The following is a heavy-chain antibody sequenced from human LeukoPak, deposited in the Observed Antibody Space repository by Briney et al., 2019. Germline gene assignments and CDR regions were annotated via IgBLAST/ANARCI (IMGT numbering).Heavy chain of an antibody. J-gene: IGHJ4*02. D-gene: IGHD6-19*01. CDR1: GFTLSSYA. Sequence: PGGSLRLSCTASGFTLSSYAMSWVRQAPGKGLEWVSVISGSGGSTYYADSVKGRFTISRDNSKNTLYLQMNSLRAEDTAVYYCAKESRAVAGYYFDYWGQGTLVTVSS. V-gene: IGHV3-23*01. CDR2: ISGSGGST. CDR3: AKESRAVAGYYFDY.